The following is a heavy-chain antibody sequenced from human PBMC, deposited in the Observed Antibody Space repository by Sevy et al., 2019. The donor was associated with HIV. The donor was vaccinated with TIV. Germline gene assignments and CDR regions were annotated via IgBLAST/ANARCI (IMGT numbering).Heavy chain of an antibody. Sequence: GGSLRLSCAASGFAFYEYSMSWIRQAPGKGLEWVVTLSFGCGKINYADSVKGRFTISRDNSKNSFYLQMDNLRVEDTALYYCAREGCSRPHDYCGQGTRVTVSS. J-gene: IGHJ4*02. D-gene: IGHD2-8*01. CDR1: GFAFYEYS. CDR3: AREGCSRPHDY. V-gene: IGHV3-23*01. CDR2: LSFGCGKI.